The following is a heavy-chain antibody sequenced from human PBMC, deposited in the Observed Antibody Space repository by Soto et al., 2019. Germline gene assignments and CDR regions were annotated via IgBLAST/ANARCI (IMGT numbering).Heavy chain of an antibody. J-gene: IGHJ4*02. V-gene: IGHV3-23*01. D-gene: IGHD6-19*01. CDR2: ISGSGGST. CDR1: GFTFSSYA. Sequence: EVQLLESGGGLVQPGGSLRLSCAASGFTFSSYAMSWVRQAPGKGLEWVSAISGSGGSTYYADSVKGRFTISRDNSKNTLYLQMNSLRAEDTAVYYCAKGEWGYSSGWYPTYFDYWGQGTLVTVSS. CDR3: AKGEWGYSSGWYPTYFDY.